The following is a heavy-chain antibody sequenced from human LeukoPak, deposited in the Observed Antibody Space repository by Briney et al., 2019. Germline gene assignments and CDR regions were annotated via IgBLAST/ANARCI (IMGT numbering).Heavy chain of an antibody. CDR1: GFTFSSYG. V-gene: IGHV3-30*02. D-gene: IGHD3-22*01. J-gene: IGHJ3*02. Sequence: GGSLRLSCAASGFTFSSYGMHWVRQAPGKGLEWVAFIRYDGSNKYYADSVKGRFTISRDNSKNTLYLQMNSLRAEDTAVYYCAKSDDYYDSPGAFDIWGQGTMVTVS. CDR3: AKSDDYYDSPGAFDI. CDR2: IRYDGSNK.